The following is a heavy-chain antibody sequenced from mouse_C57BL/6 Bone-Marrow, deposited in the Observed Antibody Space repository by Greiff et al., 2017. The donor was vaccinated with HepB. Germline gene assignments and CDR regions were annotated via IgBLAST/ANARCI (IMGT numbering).Heavy chain of an antibody. CDR2: IWSDGST. D-gene: IGHD2-3*01. CDR3: ARHGRLLRNYYAMDY. J-gene: IGHJ4*01. V-gene: IGHV2-6-1*01. CDR1: GFSLTSYG. Sequence: QVQLQESGPGLVAPSQSLSITCTVSGFSLTSYGVHWVRQPPGKGLEWLVVIWSDGSTTYNSALKSRLSISKDNSKSQVFLKMNSLQTDDTDMYYCARHGRLLRNYYAMDYWGQGTSVTVSS.